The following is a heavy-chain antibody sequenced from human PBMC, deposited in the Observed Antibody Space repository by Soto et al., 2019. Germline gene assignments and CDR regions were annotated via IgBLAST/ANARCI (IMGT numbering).Heavy chain of an antibody. Sequence: QVQLVQSGAEVKKPGASVKVSCKASGYTFTSYGISWVRQAPGQGLEWMGWISAYNGNTNYAQKLQGRVTMTTDTSTXTAXMXRRSLRSDDTAVYYCARGGYYGSGSGTRYYYYGMDVWGQGTTVTVSS. D-gene: IGHD3-10*01. CDR1: GYTFTSYG. CDR3: ARGGYYGSGSGTRYYYYGMDV. CDR2: ISAYNGNT. J-gene: IGHJ6*02. V-gene: IGHV1-18*01.